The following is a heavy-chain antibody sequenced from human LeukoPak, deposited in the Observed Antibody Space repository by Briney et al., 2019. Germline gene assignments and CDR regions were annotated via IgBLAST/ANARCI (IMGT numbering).Heavy chain of an antibody. J-gene: IGHJ6*03. CDR2: IYYSGST. CDR1: GGSISSYY. V-gene: IGHV4-59*12. Sequence: PSETLSLTCTVSGGSISSYYWSWIRQPPGKGLEWLGYIYYSGSTNYNPSLKSRVTISVDTSKDQFSLKLSSVTAADTAVYYCARGGWNRQYYYYYYMDVWGKGTTVTVSS. D-gene: IGHD1-1*01. CDR3: ARGGWNRQYYYYYYMDV.